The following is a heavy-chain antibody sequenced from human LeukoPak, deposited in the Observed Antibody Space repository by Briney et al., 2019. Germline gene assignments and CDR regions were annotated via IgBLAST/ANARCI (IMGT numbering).Heavy chain of an antibody. Sequence: PSETLSLTCTVSGGSISSYYWSWIRQPPGKGLEWIGYIYYSGSTNYNPSLKSRVTISVDTSKNQFSLKLSSVTAADTVVYYCARVRGYSYGFYYYYYYMDVWGKGTTVTISS. CDR3: ARVRGYSYGFYYYYYYMDV. CDR2: IYYSGST. CDR1: GGSISSYY. V-gene: IGHV4-59*01. J-gene: IGHJ6*03. D-gene: IGHD5-18*01.